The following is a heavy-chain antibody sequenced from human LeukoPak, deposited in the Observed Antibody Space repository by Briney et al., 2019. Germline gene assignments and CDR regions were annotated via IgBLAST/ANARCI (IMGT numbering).Heavy chain of an antibody. D-gene: IGHD3-10*01. J-gene: IGHJ4*02. Sequence: ASVKVSCKASGYTFTRYGISWVRQAPGQGLEWMGWISAYNGNTNYAQKLQGRVTMTTDTSTSTAYMELRSLRSDDTAVHYCARAPYYYGSGSPPVDYWGQGTLVTVSS. CDR2: ISAYNGNT. CDR1: GYTFTRYG. V-gene: IGHV1-18*01. CDR3: ARAPYYYGSGSPPVDY.